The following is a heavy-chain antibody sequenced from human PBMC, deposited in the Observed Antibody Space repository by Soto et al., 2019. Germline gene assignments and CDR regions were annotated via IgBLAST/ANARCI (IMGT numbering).Heavy chain of an antibody. V-gene: IGHV3-15*07. J-gene: IGHJ6*02. D-gene: IGHD3-22*01. CDR3: TTGSSEAFSYYYYGMDV. CDR1: GFTFSNAW. CDR2: IKSKTDGGTT. Sequence: GGSLRLSCASSGFTFSNAWMNWVRKAPGKGLEWVGRIKSKTDGGTTDYAAPVKGRFTISRDDSKNTLYLQMNSLKTEDTAVYYCTTGSSEAFSYYYYGMDVWGQGTTVTVSS.